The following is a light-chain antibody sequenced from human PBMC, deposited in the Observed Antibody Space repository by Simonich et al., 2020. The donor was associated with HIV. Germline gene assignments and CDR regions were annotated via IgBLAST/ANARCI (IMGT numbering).Light chain of an antibody. Sequence: QSVLTQPPSVSGAPGQRVTISCTGSSSNIGAGYDGHWYQQLPGTAPKLLIYGTSNRPSGVPDRFSGSKSGTSASLAITGLQAEDEADYYCQSYDSSLSGWVFGGGTKLTVL. CDR1: SSNIGAGYD. CDR3: QSYDSSLSGWV. V-gene: IGLV1-40*01. J-gene: IGLJ3*02. CDR2: GTS.